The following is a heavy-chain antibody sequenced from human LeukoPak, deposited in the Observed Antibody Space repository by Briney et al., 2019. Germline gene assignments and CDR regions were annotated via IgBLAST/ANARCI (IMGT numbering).Heavy chain of an antibody. V-gene: IGHV3-21*06. CDR3: ARGPSSGYGTCWFDS. D-gene: IGHD2-15*01. Sequence: GGSLRLSCVASGFTFSSYYMNWVRQAPGKGLEWVSSITSSSSYIYYADSVKGRFTISRDNAKNSLWLQMDSLRADDTAVHYCARGPSSGYGTCWFDSWGQGALVTVSS. J-gene: IGHJ5*01. CDR1: GFTFSSYY. CDR2: ITSSSSYI.